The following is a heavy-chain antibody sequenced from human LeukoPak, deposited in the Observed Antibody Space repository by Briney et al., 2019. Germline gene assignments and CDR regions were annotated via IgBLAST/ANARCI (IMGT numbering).Heavy chain of an antibody. CDR1: GYTFTSYA. CDR2: INAGNGNT. D-gene: IGHD6-13*01. J-gene: IGHJ4*02. V-gene: IGHV1-3*01. CDR3: ARVRRQQSGSFDY. Sequence: ASVKVSCKASGYTFTSYAMHWVRQAPGQRLEWMGWINAGNGNTKYSQKFQGRVTITRDTSASTAYMELRSLRSDDTAVYYCARVRRQQSGSFDYWGQGTLVTVSS.